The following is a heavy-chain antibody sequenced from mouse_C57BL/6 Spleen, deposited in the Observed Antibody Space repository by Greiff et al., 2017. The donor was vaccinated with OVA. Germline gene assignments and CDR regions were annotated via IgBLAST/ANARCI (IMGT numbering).Heavy chain of an antibody. J-gene: IGHJ1*03. CDR1: GYSFTGYY. CDR3: ARSVGRYFDV. Sequence: VQLQQSGPELVKPGASVKISCKASGYSFTGYYMNWVKQSPEKSLEWIGEINPSTGGTTYNQKFKAKATLTVDKSSSTAYMQLKSLTSEDSAVYYCARSVGRYFDVWGTGTTVTVSS. CDR2: INPSTGGT. D-gene: IGHD4-1*01. V-gene: IGHV1-42*01.